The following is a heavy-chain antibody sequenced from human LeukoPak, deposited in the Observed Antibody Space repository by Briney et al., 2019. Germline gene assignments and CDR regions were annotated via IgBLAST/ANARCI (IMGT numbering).Heavy chain of an antibody. D-gene: IGHD6-19*01. J-gene: IGHJ6*03. CDR2: IIPIFGTA. CDR3: ARDSGGAVARRYYYMDV. CDR1: GGTFSSYA. Sequence: SVKVSCKASGGTFSSYAISWVRQAPGQGLEWMGGIIPIFGTANYAQKFQGRVTITTDESTSTAYMELSSLRSKDTAVYYCARDSGGAVARRYYYMDVWGKGTTVTVSS. V-gene: IGHV1-69*05.